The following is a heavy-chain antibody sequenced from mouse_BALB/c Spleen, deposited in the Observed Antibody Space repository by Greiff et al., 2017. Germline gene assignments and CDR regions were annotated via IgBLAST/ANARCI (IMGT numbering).Heavy chain of an antibody. CDR2: ISSGGGST. J-gene: IGHJ3*01. Sequence: EVQLVESGGGLVKPGGSLKLSCAASGFAFSSYDMSWVRQTPEKRLEWVAYISSGGGSTYYPDTVKGRFTISRDNAKNTLYLQMSSLKSEDTAMYYCARQGGNVFAYWGQGTLVTVSA. D-gene: IGHD2-1*01. V-gene: IGHV5-12-1*01. CDR1: GFAFSSYD. CDR3: ARQGGNVFAY.